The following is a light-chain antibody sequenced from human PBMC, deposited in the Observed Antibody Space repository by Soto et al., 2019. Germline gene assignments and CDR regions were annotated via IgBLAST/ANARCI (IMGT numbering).Light chain of an antibody. J-gene: IGKJ2*01. CDR1: QSVSHN. CDR3: EQYNSWPPLYT. CDR2: GAS. Sequence: EIVMTQSPATLSVSPGEGATLSCRASQSVSHNLAWYQQKPGQAPRLLIYGASTRATGITTRFSGSGSGTEFTLTISSLQSEDFAVYYCEQYNSWPPLYTFGQGTKLEIK. V-gene: IGKV3-15*01.